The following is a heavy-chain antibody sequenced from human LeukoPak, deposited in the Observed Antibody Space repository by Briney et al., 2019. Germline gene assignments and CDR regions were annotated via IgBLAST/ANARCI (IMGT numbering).Heavy chain of an antibody. CDR1: GGSISSYY. V-gene: IGHV4-59*01. J-gene: IGHJ4*02. Sequence: PSETLSLTCTVSGGSISSYYWSWIRQPPGKGLEWIGYIYYSGSTNYNPSLKSRVTISVDTSKNQFSLKLSSVTAADTAVYYCARSVDSSGSSFDYWGQGTLVTVSS. CDR3: ARSVDSSGSSFDY. CDR2: IYYSGST. D-gene: IGHD3-22*01.